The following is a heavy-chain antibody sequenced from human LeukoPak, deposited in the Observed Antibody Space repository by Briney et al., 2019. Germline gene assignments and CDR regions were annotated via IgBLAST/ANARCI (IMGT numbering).Heavy chain of an antibody. D-gene: IGHD6-13*01. CDR1: GHSISSYY. CDR2: ITHTGST. J-gene: IGHJ6*03. CDR3: ARSYSRFYYYYMDV. Sequence: PSETLSLTCTVSGHSISSYYWSWIRQPPGKGLEWIGEITHTGSTNYNPSLKSRVTISVDTSKNQFSLKLSSVTAADTAVYYCARSYSRFYYYYMDVWGKGTTVTVSS. V-gene: IGHV4-34*01.